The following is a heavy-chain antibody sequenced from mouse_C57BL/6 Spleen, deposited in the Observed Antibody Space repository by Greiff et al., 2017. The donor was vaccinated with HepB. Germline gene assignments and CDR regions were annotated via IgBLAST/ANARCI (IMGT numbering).Heavy chain of an antibody. J-gene: IGHJ3*01. CDR1: GYAFSSSW. Sequence: QVQLKQSGPELVKPGASVKISCKASGYAFSSSWMNWVKQRPGKGLEWIGRIYPGDGDTNYNGKFKGKATLTADKSSSTAYMQLSSLTSEDSAVYFCASSKAYDYDGFAYWGQGTLVTVSA. CDR3: ASSKAYDYDGFAY. CDR2: IYPGDGDT. D-gene: IGHD2-4*01. V-gene: IGHV1-82*01.